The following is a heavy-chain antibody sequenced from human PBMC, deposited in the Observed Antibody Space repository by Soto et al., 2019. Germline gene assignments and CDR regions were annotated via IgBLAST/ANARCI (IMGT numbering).Heavy chain of an antibody. CDR2: ISGSGGTT. CDR1: GFTFSSYA. J-gene: IGHJ4*02. CDR3: AKDTRVQLERRSYFDC. Sequence: GGSLRLSCAASGFTFSSYAMSWVRQAPGKGLEWVSSISGSGGTTSYADSVKGRFTISRDNSKNTLYLQMNSLRAEDTALYYCAKDTRVQLERRSYFDCWGQGTLVTVSS. D-gene: IGHD1-1*01. V-gene: IGHV3-23*01.